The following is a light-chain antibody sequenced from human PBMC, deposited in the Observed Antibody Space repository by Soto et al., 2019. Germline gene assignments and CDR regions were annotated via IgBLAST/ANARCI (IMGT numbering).Light chain of an antibody. CDR1: RSDIGSYNN. CDR3: FSYAGSSIWV. Sequence: QSVLTRPASVSGSPGQSITISCSGSRSDIGSYNNVAWYQQHPGKAPRVMIFGVTKRPSGISDRFFGSKSGSTASLTISGLQAEDEADYFCFSYAGSSIWVFGGGTKLTVL. J-gene: IGLJ3*02. V-gene: IGLV2-23*02. CDR2: GVT.